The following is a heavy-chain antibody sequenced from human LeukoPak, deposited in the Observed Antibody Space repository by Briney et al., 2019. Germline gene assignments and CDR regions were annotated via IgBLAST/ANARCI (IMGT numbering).Heavy chain of an antibody. CDR1: GYTFTSYG. Sequence: GASVKVSCKASGYTFTSYGISWVRQAPGQGLEWMGWISAYNGNTNYAQKLQDRVTMTTDTSTSTAYMELRSLRSDDTAVYYCARAIGTSYYDILTGYFRTYYFDYWGQGTLVTVSS. CDR2: ISAYNGNT. J-gene: IGHJ4*02. D-gene: IGHD3-9*01. V-gene: IGHV1-18*01. CDR3: ARAIGTSYYDILTGYFRTYYFDY.